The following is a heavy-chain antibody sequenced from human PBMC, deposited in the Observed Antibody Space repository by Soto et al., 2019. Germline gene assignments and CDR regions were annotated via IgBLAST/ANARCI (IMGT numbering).Heavy chain of an antibody. CDR1: GFTFSSYE. V-gene: IGHV3-48*03. CDR3: ARDYGSGSYYNSFFDY. CDR2: ISSSGSTI. D-gene: IGHD3-10*01. Sequence: SLRLSCAASGFTFSSYEMNWVRQAPGKGLVWVSYISSSGSTIYYADSVKGRFTISRDNAKNSLYLQMNSLRAEDTAVYYCARDYGSGSYYNSFFDYWGQGTLVTVSS. J-gene: IGHJ4*02.